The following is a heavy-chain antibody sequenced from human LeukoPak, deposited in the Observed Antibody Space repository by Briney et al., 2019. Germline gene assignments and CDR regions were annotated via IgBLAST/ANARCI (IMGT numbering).Heavy chain of an antibody. CDR2: IYYSGST. V-gene: IGHV4-31*03. CDR1: GGSISSGGYY. Sequence: PSETLSLACTVSGGSISSGGYYWSWIRQHPGKGLEWIGYIYYSGSTYYNPSLKSRVTISVDTSKNQFSLKLSSVTAADTAVYYCARDSDYGDYDWGQGTLVTVS. D-gene: IGHD4-17*01. J-gene: IGHJ4*02. CDR3: ARDSDYGDYD.